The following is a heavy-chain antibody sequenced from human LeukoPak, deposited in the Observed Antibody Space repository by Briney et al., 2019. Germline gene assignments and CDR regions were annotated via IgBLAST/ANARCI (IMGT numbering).Heavy chain of an antibody. D-gene: IGHD3-16*01. CDR1: GYTFTSYY. CDR3: ARDGPTYYDYVWGSPEPWY. Sequence: ASVKVSCKASGYTFTSYYMHWVRQAPGQGLEWMGIINPSGGSTSYAQKFQGRVTMTRDTSTSTVYMELSSLRSEDTAVYYCARDGPTYYDYVWGSPEPWYWGQGTLVTVSS. CDR2: INPSGGST. J-gene: IGHJ4*02. V-gene: IGHV1-46*01.